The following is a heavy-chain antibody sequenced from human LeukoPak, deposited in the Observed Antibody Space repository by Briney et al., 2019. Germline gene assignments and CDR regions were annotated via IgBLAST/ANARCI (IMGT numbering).Heavy chain of an antibody. CDR2: ISSSGSTI. V-gene: IGHV3-11*01. J-gene: IGHJ6*03. Sequence: GGSLRLSCAASGFTFSDYYMSWIRQAPGKGLEWVSYISSSGSTIYYADSVKGRFTISRDNAKNSLYLQMNSLRAEDTAVYYCARANYDSWSNYYYYMDVWGKGTTVTVSS. CDR1: GFTFSDYY. CDR3: ARANYDSWSNYYYYMDV. D-gene: IGHD3-3*01.